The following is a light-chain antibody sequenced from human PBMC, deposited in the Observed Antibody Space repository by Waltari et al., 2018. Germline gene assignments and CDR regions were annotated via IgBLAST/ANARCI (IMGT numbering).Light chain of an antibody. Sequence: EIVLTQSPGTLSLSPGERATLSCRASQSVSRTLAWYQQKPDQAPRLLIYGASTRATGIPERFSGGGSGTDFSLTISRLEPEDFAVYYCQHYVRIPVTFGQGTKVEIK. CDR3: QHYVRIPVT. V-gene: IGKV3-20*01. CDR2: GAS. CDR1: QSVSRT. J-gene: IGKJ1*01.